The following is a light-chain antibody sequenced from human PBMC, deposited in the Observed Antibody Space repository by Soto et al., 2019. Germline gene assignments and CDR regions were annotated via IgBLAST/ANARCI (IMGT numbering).Light chain of an antibody. Sequence: QSVLTQSSSASASLGSSVKLTCTLSSGHSSYIIAWHQQQPGKAPRYLMKLEGSGSYNKGSGVPDPFSGSSSGAYRYLTISNLQFEAEADYYCETWDSNTRVFGGGTQLTVL. J-gene: IGLJ3*02. V-gene: IGLV4-60*02. CDR3: ETWDSNTRV. CDR1: SGHSSYI. CDR2: LEGSGSY.